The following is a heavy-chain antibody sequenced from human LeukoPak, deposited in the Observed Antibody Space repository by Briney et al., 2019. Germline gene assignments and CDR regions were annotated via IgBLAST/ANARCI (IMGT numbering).Heavy chain of an antibody. CDR1: GGSISSYY. V-gene: IGHV4-59*01. Sequence: SETLSLTCTVSGGSISSYYWSWIRQPPGKGLEWIGYIYYSGSTNYNPSLKSRVTISVDTSKNQFSLKLSSVTAADTAVYYCAREGTAMVLDPWGQGTLVTVSS. CDR3: AREGTAMVLDP. CDR2: IYYSGST. J-gene: IGHJ5*02. D-gene: IGHD5-18*01.